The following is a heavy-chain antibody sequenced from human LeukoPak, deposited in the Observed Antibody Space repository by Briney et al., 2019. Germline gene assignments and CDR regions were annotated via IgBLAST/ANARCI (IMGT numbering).Heavy chain of an antibody. CDR3: ARETLDYDFWSGYFKPYYFDY. CDR2: INPNSGGT. J-gene: IGHJ4*02. Sequence: ASVKVSCKASGYTFTGYYMHWVRQAPGQGLEWMGWINPNSGGTNYAQKFQGRVTMTRDTSISTAYMGLSRLRSDDTAVYYCARETLDYDFWSGYFKPYYFDYWGQGTLVTVSS. D-gene: IGHD3-3*01. V-gene: IGHV1-2*02. CDR1: GYTFTGYY.